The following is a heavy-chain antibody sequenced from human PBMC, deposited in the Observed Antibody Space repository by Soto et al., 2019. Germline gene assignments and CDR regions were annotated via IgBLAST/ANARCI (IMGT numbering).Heavy chain of an antibody. CDR1: GYTFTSYG. CDR2: ISAYNGNT. V-gene: IGHV1-18*01. D-gene: IGHD1-7*01. Sequence: QVQLVQSGAEVKKPGASVKVSCKASGYTFTSYGISWVRQAPGQGLEWMGRISAYNGNTNYAQKLQGRVTMTTDTSTSTSYMELRTLRSDDTAVYYCARDRGYNWNYGWFDPWGQGTLVTVSS. CDR3: ARDRGYNWNYGWFDP. J-gene: IGHJ5*02.